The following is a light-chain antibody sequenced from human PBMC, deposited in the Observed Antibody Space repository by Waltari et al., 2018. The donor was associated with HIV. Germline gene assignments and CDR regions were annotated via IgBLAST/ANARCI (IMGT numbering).Light chain of an antibody. V-gene: IGKV3-20*01. CDR3: QQYGTSVWT. J-gene: IGKJ1*01. CDR1: QNIASNY. Sequence: EVVLTQSPDTLSLSPGESATLSCRANQNIASNYLTWYQQKPGQAPTLLISGASERATGIPDRFSGSASGTDFTLTISRLEAEDSAVYYCQQYGTSVWTFGQGTQVEIK. CDR2: GAS.